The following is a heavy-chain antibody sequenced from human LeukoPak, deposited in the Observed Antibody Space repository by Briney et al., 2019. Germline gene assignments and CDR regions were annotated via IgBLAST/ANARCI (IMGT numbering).Heavy chain of an antibody. CDR1: GFTFSSYW. J-gene: IGHJ4*02. V-gene: IGHV3-7*01. Sequence: PGGSLRLSCAASGFTFSSYWMSWVRQAPGKGLEWVANIKQDGSEKYYVDSVKGRFTISRDNAKNSLYLQMNSLRAEDTAVYYCARGTMVRGVRFDYWGQGTLVTVSS. CDR3: ARGTMVRGVRFDY. CDR2: IKQDGSEK. D-gene: IGHD3-10*01.